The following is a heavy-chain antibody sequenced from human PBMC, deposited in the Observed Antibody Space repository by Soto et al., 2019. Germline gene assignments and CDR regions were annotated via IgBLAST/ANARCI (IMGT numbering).Heavy chain of an antibody. CDR2: IRHKANGYTA. D-gene: IGHD2-8*01. Sequence: GGSLRLSCAASGFTFSDHYMDWVRQAPGKGLEWVGRIRHKANGYTAEYAASVKGRFTISRDDSKNSLYLQMNSLRTEDTAVYYCARVMQFFVDYWGQGTLVTI. CDR1: GFTFSDHY. CDR3: ARVMQFFVDY. V-gene: IGHV3-72*01. J-gene: IGHJ4*02.